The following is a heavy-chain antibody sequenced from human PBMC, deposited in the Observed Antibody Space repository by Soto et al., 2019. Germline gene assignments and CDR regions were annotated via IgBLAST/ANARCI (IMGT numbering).Heavy chain of an antibody. D-gene: IGHD2-21*02. CDR2: INAGNGNT. CDR1: GYTFTSYA. V-gene: IGHV1-3*05. CDR3: ARSIVVGTALDY. Sequence: QVQLVQSGAEEKKPGASVKVSCKASGYTFTSYAMHWVRQAPGQRLEWMGWINAGNGNTKYSQKFQGRATITRDTSGSTAYMELTSLRSEDTAVYYCARSIVVGTALDYWGQGTLVTVSS. J-gene: IGHJ4*02.